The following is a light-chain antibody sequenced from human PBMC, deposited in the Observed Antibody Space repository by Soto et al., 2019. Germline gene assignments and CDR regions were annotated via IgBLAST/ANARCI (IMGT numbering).Light chain of an antibody. Sequence: QSALTQPASVSGSPGQSITISCTGTSSDVGGYNYVSWYQQHPGKAPKLMIYDVSNRPSGFSNRFSGSKSGNTASLTISWLHAEDAADYYCCSSTSSSPVVFGGGTKVTVL. CDR1: SSDVGGYNY. CDR3: CSSTSSSPVV. J-gene: IGLJ2*01. CDR2: DVS. V-gene: IGLV2-14*01.